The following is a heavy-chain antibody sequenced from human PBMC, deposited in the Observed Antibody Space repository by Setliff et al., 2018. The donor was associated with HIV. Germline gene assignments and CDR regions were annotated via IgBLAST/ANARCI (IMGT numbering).Heavy chain of an antibody. J-gene: IGHJ4*02. CDR3: ARGGPSGSIDY. V-gene: IGHV3-23*01. CDR1: GFTFSTYP. CDR2: ISGSGGST. D-gene: IGHD3-10*01. Sequence: PGGSLRLSCAASGFTFSTYPMSWARQAPGKGLEWVSGISGSGGSTYYADSVKGRFTISRDNSKNTLYLQMNSLRVEDTAIYYCARGGPSGSIDYWGQGALVTVSS.